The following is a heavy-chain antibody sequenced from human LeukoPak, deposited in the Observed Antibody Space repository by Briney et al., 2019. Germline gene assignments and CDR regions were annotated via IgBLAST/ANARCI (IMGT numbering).Heavy chain of an antibody. D-gene: IGHD3-9*01. V-gene: IGHV3-30*18. CDR1: GFTFSSYG. J-gene: IGHJ5*02. CDR2: ISYDGSNK. CDR3: AKERYFDWLSPHWFDP. Sequence: PGRSLRLSCAASGFTFSSYGMHWVRQAPGKGLEWVAVISYDGSNKYYADSVKGRFTISRDNSKNTLYLQMNSLRAEDTAVYYCAKERYFDWLSPHWFDPWGQGTLVIVSS.